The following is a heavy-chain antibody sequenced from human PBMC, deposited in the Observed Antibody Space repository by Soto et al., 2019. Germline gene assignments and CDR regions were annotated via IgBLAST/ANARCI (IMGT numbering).Heavy chain of an antibody. CDR1: GFTFSTYA. D-gene: IGHD2-2*01. CDR2: ITGSGSNT. J-gene: IGHJ4*02. CDR3: AKDRYCSATSCQDFGS. Sequence: GGSLRLSCAASGFTFSTYAMSWVRQAPGKGLEWVSAITGSGSNTYYADSVKGRFTISRDNSKNTLYLQMNSLRAEDTAVYYCAKDRYCSATSCQDFGSWGQGTLVTVSS. V-gene: IGHV3-23*01.